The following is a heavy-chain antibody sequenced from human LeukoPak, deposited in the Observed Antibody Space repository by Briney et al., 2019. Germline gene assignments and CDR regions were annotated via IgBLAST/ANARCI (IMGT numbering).Heavy chain of an antibody. Sequence: SLRLSCAASGFTFSSYGMHWVRQAPGKGLEWVAVIWYDGSNKYYADSVKGRFTISRDNAKNSLYLQMNSLRAEDTAVYYCASWMTTVNYGMDVWGQGTTVTVSS. D-gene: IGHD4-17*01. CDR1: GFTFSSYG. V-gene: IGHV3-33*01. CDR2: IWYDGSNK. J-gene: IGHJ6*02. CDR3: ASWMTTVNYGMDV.